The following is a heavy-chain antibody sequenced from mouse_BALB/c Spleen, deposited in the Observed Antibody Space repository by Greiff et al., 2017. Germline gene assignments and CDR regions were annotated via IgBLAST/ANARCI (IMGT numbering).Heavy chain of an antibody. CDR2: IYPGDGDT. CDR3: ARHGPTMITFAY. CDR1: GYAFSSYW. V-gene: IGHV1-80*01. D-gene: IGHD2-4*01. Sequence: VQRVESGAELVRPGSSVKISCKASGYAFSSYWMNWVKQRPGQGLEWIGQIYPGDGDTNYNGKFKGKATLTADKSSSTAYMQLSSLTSEDSAVYFCARHGPTMITFAYWGQGTLVTVSA. J-gene: IGHJ3*01.